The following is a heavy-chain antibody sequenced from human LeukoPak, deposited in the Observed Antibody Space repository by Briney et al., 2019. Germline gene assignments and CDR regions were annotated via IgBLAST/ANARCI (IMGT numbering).Heavy chain of an antibody. CDR3: AKCDFDWLLYKSADYFDY. CDR2: ISGSGGST. D-gene: IGHD3-9*01. Sequence: GGSLRLSCAASGFTFSSYAMSWVRQAPGKGLEWVSAISGSGGSTYYADSVKGRFTISGDNSKNTLYLQMNSLRAEDTAVYYCAKCDFDWLLYKSADYFDYWGQGTLVTVSS. V-gene: IGHV3-23*01. CDR1: GFTFSSYA. J-gene: IGHJ4*02.